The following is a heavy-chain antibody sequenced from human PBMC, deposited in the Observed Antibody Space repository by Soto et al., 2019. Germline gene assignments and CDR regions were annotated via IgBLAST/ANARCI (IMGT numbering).Heavy chain of an antibody. CDR1: GFTFSSYG. CDR2: IWYDGSNK. J-gene: IGHJ3*02. V-gene: IGHV3-33*01. Sequence: GSLRLSCAASGFTFSSYGMHWVRQAPGKGLEWVAVIWYDGSNKYYADSVKGRFTISRDNSKNTLYLQMNSLRAEDTAVYYCARSKITIFGVNAFDIWGQGTMVTVSS. D-gene: IGHD3-3*01. CDR3: ARSKITIFGVNAFDI.